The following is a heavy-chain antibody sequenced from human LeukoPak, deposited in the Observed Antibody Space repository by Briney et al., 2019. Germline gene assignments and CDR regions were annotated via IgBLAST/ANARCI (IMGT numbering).Heavy chain of an antibody. CDR3: ARRCSGGSCYLNWFDP. CDR2: IIPIFGTA. J-gene: IGHJ5*02. Sequence: SVKVSCKASGGTFSSYAISWVRQAPGQGLEWIGGIIPIFGTANYAQKFQGRVTITADESTSTAYMELSSLRSEDTAVYYCARRCSGGSCYLNWFDPWGQGTLVTVSS. D-gene: IGHD2-15*01. CDR1: GGTFSSYA. V-gene: IGHV1-69*13.